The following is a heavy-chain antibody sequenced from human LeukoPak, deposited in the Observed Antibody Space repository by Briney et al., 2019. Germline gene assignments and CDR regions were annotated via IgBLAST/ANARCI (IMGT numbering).Heavy chain of an antibody. CDR2: INHSGST. V-gene: IGHV4-34*01. J-gene: IGHJ4*02. CDR3: ARGSFKYYYDSSGYYLRYFDH. Sequence: SETLSLTCAVYGGSFSGYYWSWIRQPPGKGLEWIGEINHSGSTNYNPSLKSRVTIPVDTSKNQFSLKLSSVTAADTAVYYCARGSFKYYYDSSGYYLRYFDHWGQGTLVTVSS. D-gene: IGHD3-22*01. CDR1: GGSFSGYY.